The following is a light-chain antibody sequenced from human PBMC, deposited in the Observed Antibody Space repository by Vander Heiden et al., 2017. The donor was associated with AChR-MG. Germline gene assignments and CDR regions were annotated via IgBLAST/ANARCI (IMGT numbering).Light chain of an antibody. V-gene: IGKV1-13*02. CDR1: QDISSA. J-gene: IGKJ4*01. CDR3: QQASSYPLT. Sequence: AIQMTQSPSSLSASVGDRVTITCRASQDISSALIWYQQKPGKVPKVLIYDASSLVSGVPSRFSGSGSGTEFTLTISILQPEDFATYHCQQASSYPLTFGGGTKVEIK. CDR2: DAS.